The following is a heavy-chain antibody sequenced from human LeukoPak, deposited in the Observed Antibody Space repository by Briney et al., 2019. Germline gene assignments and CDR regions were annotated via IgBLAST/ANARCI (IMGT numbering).Heavy chain of an antibody. CDR2: IYYSGST. Sequence: SETLSLTCTVSGGSISSRSSYWGWIRQPPGKGLEWIGYIYYSGSTNYNPSLMSRVTISLDTSKNQFSLKLSSVTAADTVVYYCARLDYNKGFNYYYGMDVWGQGTTVTVSS. D-gene: IGHD3-10*01. J-gene: IGHJ6*02. CDR3: ARLDYNKGFNYYYGMDV. CDR1: GGSISSRSSY. V-gene: IGHV4-61*05.